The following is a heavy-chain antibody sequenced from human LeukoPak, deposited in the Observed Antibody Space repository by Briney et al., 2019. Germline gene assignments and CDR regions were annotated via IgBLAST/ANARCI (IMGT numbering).Heavy chain of an antibody. CDR3: TTNDAFDI. J-gene: IGHJ3*02. CDR2: IKRKPDGGPT. CDR1: GFTFSNAW. V-gene: IGHV3-15*01. Sequence: PGGSLRLSCAAPGFTFSNAWMNWVRQAPGKGLEWVGRIKRKPDGGPTDYSAPVRATFTISRDESKNTLYQQMNSLKTEDTAVYYCTTNDAFDIWGQGTMVSVSS.